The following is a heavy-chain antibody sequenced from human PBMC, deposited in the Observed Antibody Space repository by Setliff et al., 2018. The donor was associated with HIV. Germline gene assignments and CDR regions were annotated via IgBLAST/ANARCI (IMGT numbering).Heavy chain of an antibody. CDR3: ARDPSSGIYYDSSGQYFQN. Sequence: ASVKVSCKASGYTFTGYYMHWVRQAPGQGLEWMGWINPNNGGTNYAQKFQGRVTMTRDTSISTAYMELSRLRSDDTAVYFCARDPSSGIYYDSSGQYFQNWGQGTLVTVSS. CDR2: INPNNGGT. V-gene: IGHV1-2*02. D-gene: IGHD3-22*01. J-gene: IGHJ1*01. CDR1: GYTFTGYY.